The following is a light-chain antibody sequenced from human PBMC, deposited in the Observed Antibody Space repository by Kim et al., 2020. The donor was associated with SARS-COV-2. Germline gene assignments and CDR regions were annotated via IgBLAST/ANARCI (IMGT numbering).Light chain of an antibody. CDR2: EDN. CDR3: QSYDSSSVV. J-gene: IGLJ2*01. CDR1: SGSIASNY. Sequence: GKTVTISCTRSSGSIASNYVQWYQQRPGSAPTTVIYEDNQRPSGFPDRFSGSIDSSSNSASLTISGLKNEDEADYYCQSYDSSSVVFGGGTQLTVL. V-gene: IGLV6-57*03.